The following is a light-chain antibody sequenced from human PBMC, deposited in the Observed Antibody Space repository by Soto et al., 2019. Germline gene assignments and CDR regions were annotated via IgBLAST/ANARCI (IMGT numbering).Light chain of an antibody. J-gene: IGKJ4*01. CDR2: DAS. Sequence: EIVLTQSPATLSFSPGERSTLSCMASQSLSSYLAWYQQKPGQAPRLLIYDASNRATGVPPRFSGSGSGTDFTLTISSLEPEDFAVYYCQQRSNWPLTFGGGTKVDIK. V-gene: IGKV3-11*01. CDR3: QQRSNWPLT. CDR1: QSLSSY.